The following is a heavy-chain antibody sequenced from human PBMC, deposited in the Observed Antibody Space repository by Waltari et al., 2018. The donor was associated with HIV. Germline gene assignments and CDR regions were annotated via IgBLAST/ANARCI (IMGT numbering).Heavy chain of an antibody. Sequence: QVQLQESGPGLVKPSQTLSLTCTVSGGSISSGSYYWSWIRQPAGKGLEWIGRIYTSGSTNYNPSLKSRVTISVDTSKNQFSLKLSSGTAADTAVYYCARGRGATIYYYYGMDVWGQGTTVTVSS. CDR1: GGSISSGSYY. J-gene: IGHJ6*02. CDR2: IYTSGST. V-gene: IGHV4-61*02. CDR3: ARGRGATIYYYYGMDV. D-gene: IGHD1-26*01.